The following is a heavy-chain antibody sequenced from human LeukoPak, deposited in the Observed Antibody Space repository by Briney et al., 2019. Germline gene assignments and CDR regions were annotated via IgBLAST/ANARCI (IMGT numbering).Heavy chain of an antibody. D-gene: IGHD2-2*01. J-gene: IGHJ4*02. CDR3: ARGSEVVPAAIMKY. Sequence: GASVKVSCKASGYTFTGYYMHWVRQAPGQGLEWMGWINPNSGGTNYAQKFQGRVTMTRDTSISTAYMELSRLRSDDTAVYYCARGSEVVPAAIMKYWGQGTLVTVSS. CDR1: GYTFTGYY. V-gene: IGHV1-2*02. CDR2: INPNSGGT.